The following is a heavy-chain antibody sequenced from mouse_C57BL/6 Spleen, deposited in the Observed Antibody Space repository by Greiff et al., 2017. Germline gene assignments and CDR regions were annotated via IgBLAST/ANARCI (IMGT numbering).Heavy chain of an antibody. Sequence: VQLQQSGPELVKPGASVKISCKASGYSFTDYNMNWVKQSNGKSLEWIGVINPNYGTTSYNQKFKGKATLTVDQSSSTAYMQLNSLTSEDSAVYYCARFYYYGSSYGYYAMDDWGQGTSVTVSA. CDR3: ARFYYYGSSYGYYAMDD. CDR1: GYSFTDYN. CDR2: INPNYGTT. J-gene: IGHJ4*01. D-gene: IGHD1-1*01. V-gene: IGHV1-39*01.